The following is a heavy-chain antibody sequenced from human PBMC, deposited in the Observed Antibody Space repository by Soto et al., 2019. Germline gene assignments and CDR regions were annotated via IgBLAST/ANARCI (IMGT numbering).Heavy chain of an antibody. V-gene: IGHV4-39*01. Sequence: KPSETLSLTCAVSGGSISISSYYWGWIRQPPGKGLEWIGSIYYSGSTYYNPSLKSRVTISVDTSKNQFSLKLSSVTAADTAVYYCARHTPAISISDHWGQGTLVTVSS. CDR3: ARHTPAISISDH. CDR1: GGSISISSYY. J-gene: IGHJ4*02. D-gene: IGHD2-15*01. CDR2: IYYSGST.